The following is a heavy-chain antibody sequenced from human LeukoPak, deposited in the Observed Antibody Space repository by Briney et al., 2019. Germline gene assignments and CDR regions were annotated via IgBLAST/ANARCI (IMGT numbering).Heavy chain of an antibody. CDR2: INQDGSEK. CDR3: VRGGFDI. V-gene: IGHV3-7*02. D-gene: IGHD2-15*01. J-gene: IGHJ3*02. CDR1: GFTFSNYW. Sequence: GGPLRLPFAASGFTFSNYWMSWVRQAPGKGLEWVAHINQDGSEKYYVDSVKGRFTISRDNAKNSLYLQMSSLRAEDTAVYYCVRGGFDIWGQGTMITVSS.